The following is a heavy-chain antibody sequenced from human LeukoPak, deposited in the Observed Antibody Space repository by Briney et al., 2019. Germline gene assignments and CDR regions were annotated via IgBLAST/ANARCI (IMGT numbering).Heavy chain of an antibody. V-gene: IGHV3-33*01. D-gene: IGHD1-7*01. CDR2: IWYDGSNK. CDR3: ARDNPPRVTGTSWFDP. Sequence: GRSLRLSCAASGFTFSSYGMHWVRQAPGKGLVWVAVIWYDGSNKYYADSVKGRFTISRDNSKNTLYLQMNSLRAEDTAVYYCARDNPPRVTGTSWFDPWGQGTLVTVSS. CDR1: GFTFSSYG. J-gene: IGHJ5*02.